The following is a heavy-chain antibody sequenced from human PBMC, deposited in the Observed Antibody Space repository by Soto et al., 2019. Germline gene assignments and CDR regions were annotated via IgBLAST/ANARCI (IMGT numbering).Heavy chain of an antibody. CDR1: GGTFSSYA. CDR3: ARERRAYYDSSSYYFDY. CDR2: IIPIFGTA. J-gene: IGHJ4*02. Sequence: QVQLVQSGAEVKKPGSSVKVSCKASGGTFSSYAISWVRQAPGQGLEWMGGIIPIFGTANYAQKFQGRVTITADESTSTAYMELSRLISEDTAVYYCARERRAYYDSSSYYFDYWGQGALVTVSS. V-gene: IGHV1-69*01. D-gene: IGHD3-22*01.